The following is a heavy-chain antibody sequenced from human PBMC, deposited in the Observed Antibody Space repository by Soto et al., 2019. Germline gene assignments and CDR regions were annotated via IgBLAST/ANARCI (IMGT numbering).Heavy chain of an antibody. V-gene: IGHV3-48*03. Sequence: VQLVESGGGLVQPGGSLRLSCEASGFTFSTYEMNWVRQAPGKGLEWVSYISSTGTAMFYADSVKGRFTISRDNAKNSLHLQLNSLRAEDSAVYYCARETHFIDYWGQGIVVSVS. J-gene: IGHJ4*02. CDR2: ISSTGTAM. CDR1: GFTFSTYE. CDR3: ARETHFIDY.